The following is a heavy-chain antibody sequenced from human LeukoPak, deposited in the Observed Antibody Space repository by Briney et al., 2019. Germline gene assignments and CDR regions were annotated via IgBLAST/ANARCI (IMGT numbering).Heavy chain of an antibody. J-gene: IGHJ4*02. CDR2: ISGSGGST. D-gene: IGHD3-10*01. CDR1: GFTFSSYS. V-gene: IGHV3-23*01. Sequence: GGSLRLSCAASGFTFSSYSMNWVRQAPGKGLEWVSAISGSGGSTYYADSVKGRFTISRDNSKNTLYLQMNSLRAEDTAVYYCAKDLVRYGSGSYGDYWGQGTLVTVSS. CDR3: AKDLVRYGSGSYGDY.